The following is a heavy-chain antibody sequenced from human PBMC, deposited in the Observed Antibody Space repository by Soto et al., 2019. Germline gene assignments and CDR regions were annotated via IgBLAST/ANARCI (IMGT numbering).Heavy chain of an antibody. D-gene: IGHD3-3*01. CDR2: IYPGDSDT. Sequence: PGESLKLSCKGSGYSFTSYWIGWVRQMPGKGLEWMGIIYPGDSDTRYSPSFQGQVTISADKSISTAYLQWSSLKASDTAMYYCARVRFLEWSQYYFDYWGQGTLVTVSS. V-gene: IGHV5-51*01. J-gene: IGHJ4*02. CDR1: GYSFTSYW. CDR3: ARVRFLEWSQYYFDY.